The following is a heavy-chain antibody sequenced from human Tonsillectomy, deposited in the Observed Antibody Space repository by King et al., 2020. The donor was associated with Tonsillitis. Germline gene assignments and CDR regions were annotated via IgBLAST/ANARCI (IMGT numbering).Heavy chain of an antibody. V-gene: IGHV1-69*04. J-gene: IGHJ4*02. CDR1: GGTFSSYA. CDR3: ARGGGEVLPDLSLSGV. D-gene: IGHD3-10*01. Sequence: QLVQSGAEVKKPGSSVKVSCKASGGTFSSYAISWVRQAPGQGLEWMGRIIPILGIANYAQKFQGRVTITADKSTSTAYMELSSLRSEEPAVYYCARGGGEVLPDLSLSGVWGQGTLVTVSS. CDR2: IIPILGIA.